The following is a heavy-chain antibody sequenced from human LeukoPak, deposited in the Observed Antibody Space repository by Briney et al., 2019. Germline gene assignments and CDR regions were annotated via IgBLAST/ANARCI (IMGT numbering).Heavy chain of an antibody. CDR2: IRSKANSYAP. D-gene: IGHD2-15*01. V-gene: IGHV3-73*01. Sequence: GGSLRLSCAASGFTLSGSAIHWVRQASGKRLEWVGRIRSKANSYAPAYAASVEGRFTISRDDSKNTAFLQVNALKTEDSAVYYCTASLKTYCSGGKCHSDYYYYGMDVWGQGTTVTVSS. CDR3: TASLKTYCSGGKCHSDYYYYGMDV. CDR1: GFTLSGSA. J-gene: IGHJ6*02.